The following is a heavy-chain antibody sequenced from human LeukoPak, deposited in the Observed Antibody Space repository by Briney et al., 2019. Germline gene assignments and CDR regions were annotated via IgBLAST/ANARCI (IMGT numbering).Heavy chain of an antibody. Sequence: PSGTLSLTCAVSGGSISSSNWWCWVRQPPGKGLEWMGIIYHSGSTNYNPSLKSRVTISVDKSKNQFSLKLSSVTAADTAVYYCARDAPREYGDYWPSFDIWGQGTMVTVSS. V-gene: IGHV4-4*02. J-gene: IGHJ3*02. CDR1: GGSISSSNW. CDR3: ARDAPREYGDYWPSFDI. D-gene: IGHD4-17*01. CDR2: IYHSGST.